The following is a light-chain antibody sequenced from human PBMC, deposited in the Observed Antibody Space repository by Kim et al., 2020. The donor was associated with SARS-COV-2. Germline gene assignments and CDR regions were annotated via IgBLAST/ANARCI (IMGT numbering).Light chain of an antibody. CDR3: QSYDSSTQV. J-gene: IGLJ3*02. CDR2: EDN. V-gene: IGLV6-57*01. Sequence: GKTGTISCTRSGGSIASNYVQWFQQRPGSSPTTLIHEDNQRPSGVPDRFSGSIDSSSNSASLTISGLKTEDEADYYCQSYDSSTQVFGGGTQLTVL. CDR1: GGSIASNY.